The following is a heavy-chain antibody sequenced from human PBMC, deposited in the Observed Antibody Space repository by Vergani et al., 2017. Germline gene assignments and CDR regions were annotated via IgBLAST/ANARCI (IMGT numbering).Heavy chain of an antibody. Sequence: QVQLVQSGAEVKKPGSSVKVSCKASGGTFSSYAISWVRQAPGQGLEWMGGIIPIFGTANYAQKFQGRVTITADESTSTAYMELSSLRSEDTAVSYCARSNSGSYYGGDYYYYGMDVWGQGTTVTVSS. D-gene: IGHD1-26*01. J-gene: IGHJ6*02. CDR3: ARSNSGSYYGGDYYYYGMDV. CDR1: GGTFSSYA. V-gene: IGHV1-69*13. CDR2: IIPIFGTA.